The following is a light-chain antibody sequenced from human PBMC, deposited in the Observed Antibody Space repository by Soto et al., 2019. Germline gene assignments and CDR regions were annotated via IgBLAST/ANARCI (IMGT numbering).Light chain of an antibody. CDR3: QHYNNWPPWT. CDR1: QSVASN. J-gene: IGKJ1*01. CDR2: GAS. Sequence: EIVMTQSPATLSVSPGERATLSCRASQSVASNLAWYQQKPGQAPRLLIYGASTRATGIPARFSGSGSGTEFTLTISRLRSEDFATYYCQHYNNWPPWTFGQGTKVEIK. V-gene: IGKV3-15*01.